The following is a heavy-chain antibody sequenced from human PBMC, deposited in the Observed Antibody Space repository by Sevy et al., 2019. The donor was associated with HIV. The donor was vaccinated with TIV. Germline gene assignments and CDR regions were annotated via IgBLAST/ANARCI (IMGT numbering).Heavy chain of an antibody. V-gene: IGHV3-74*01. Sequence: GGSLRLSCAASGFTFRSYWMHWVRQAPGKGLVWVSRINDDGSSTRYADSVKGRFSISRDNAKNTLYLQMNSLRDEDTAVYFCAREDSSSWSFDYWGHGTLVTVSS. D-gene: IGHD6-13*01. J-gene: IGHJ4*01. CDR3: AREDSSSWSFDY. CDR2: INDDGSST. CDR1: GFTFRSYW.